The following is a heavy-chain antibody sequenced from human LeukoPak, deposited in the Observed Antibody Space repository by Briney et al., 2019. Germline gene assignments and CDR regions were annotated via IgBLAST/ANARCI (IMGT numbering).Heavy chain of an antibody. V-gene: IGHV3-20*04. Sequence: GGSLRLSCAASGFTFDDYGMSWVRQAPGKGLEWVSGINWNGGSTGYADSVKGRFTMSRDNAKNSLYLQMNGLRAEDTALYYCAARQCSGGSCYINWFDPWGQGTLVTVSS. D-gene: IGHD2-15*01. J-gene: IGHJ5*02. CDR1: GFTFDDYG. CDR3: AARQCSGGSCYINWFDP. CDR2: INWNGGST.